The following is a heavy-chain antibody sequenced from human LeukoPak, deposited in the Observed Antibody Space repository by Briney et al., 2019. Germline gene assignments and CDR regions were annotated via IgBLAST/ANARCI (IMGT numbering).Heavy chain of an antibody. J-gene: IGHJ4*02. CDR1: GFTVSGDY. D-gene: IGHD6-13*01. Sequence: GGSLRLSCAASGFTVSGDYMSWVRQAPGKGLEWVSLLYSGGSTYYADSVKGRFTISRDNSKNTLYLQMNSLRAEDTAVYYCASSSSRLGFGFDYWGQGTLVTVSS. V-gene: IGHV3-53*01. CDR2: LYSGGST. CDR3: ASSSSRLGFGFDY.